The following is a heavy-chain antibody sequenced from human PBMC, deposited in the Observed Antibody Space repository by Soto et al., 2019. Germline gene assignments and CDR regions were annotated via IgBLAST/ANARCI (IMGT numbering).Heavy chain of an antibody. V-gene: IGHV3-30*03. CDR2: ISYDGSNK. CDR3: ARYSGKYQGPIDY. CDR1: GFTFSHYG. J-gene: IGHJ4*02. D-gene: IGHD1-26*01. Sequence: QVQLVESGGGVVQPGRSLRLSCAASGFTFSHYGIHWVRQAPGKGLEWLAVISYDGSNKHYADSVKGRFTVSRDNSKNTLYLQTNSLTADDTAGYFCARYSGKYQGPIDYWGQGTLVTVSS.